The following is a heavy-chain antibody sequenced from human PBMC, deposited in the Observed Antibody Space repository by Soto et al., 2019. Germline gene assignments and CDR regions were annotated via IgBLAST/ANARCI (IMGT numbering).Heavy chain of an antibody. CDR3: ARGRAGDCPGCTQDY. CDR2: VSGSGDST. V-gene: IGHV3-23*01. Sequence: EVQLLESGGGLAQPGGSLRLSCAASAFTFSSYAMSWVRQAPGKGLVWVSAVSGSGDSTYYADSVKGRFTISRDNFKNQLYLQMDGLSGEDTAVYYCARGRAGDCPGCTQDYCGQGTRVTVSS. CDR1: AFTFSSYA. D-gene: IGHD2-21*02. J-gene: IGHJ4*02.